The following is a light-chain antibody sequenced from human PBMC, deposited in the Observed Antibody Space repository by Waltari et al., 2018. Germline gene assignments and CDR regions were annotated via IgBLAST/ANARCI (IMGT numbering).Light chain of an antibody. CDR1: GCGAGAFEF. CDR2: DVT. Sequence: QSALIHPASVSGSPGQSITIPCSGIGCGAGAFEFVSWHQHHPDKAPQLISFDVTNRPSGVSDRFSASKSANTASLTISRLQPEDEADYFCSSQTLDGLILFGGGTRLTVL. CDR3: SSQTLDGLIL. V-gene: IGLV2-14*03. J-gene: IGLJ3*02.